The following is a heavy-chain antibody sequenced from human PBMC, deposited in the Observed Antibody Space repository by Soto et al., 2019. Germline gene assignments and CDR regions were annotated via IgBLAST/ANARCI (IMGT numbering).Heavy chain of an antibody. V-gene: IGHV4-4*07. CDR3: AKGPNCNQYHSGVVV. CDR2: VYSGGAT. CDR1: GDSVSHYY. Sequence: PSETLSLTCTVSGDSVSHYYWSWIRQPAGGGLEWIGRVYSGGATDYNPSLNGRVTMPLDTSRNQLSLRLSSVTAADATIYFCAKGPNCNQYHSGVVVWGQGTAVTVS. J-gene: IGHJ6*02. D-gene: IGHD1-20*01.